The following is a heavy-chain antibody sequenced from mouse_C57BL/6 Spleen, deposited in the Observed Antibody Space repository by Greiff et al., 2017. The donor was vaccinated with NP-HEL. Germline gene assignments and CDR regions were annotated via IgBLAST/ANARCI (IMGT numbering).Heavy chain of an antibody. CDR2: IRNKANGYTT. CDR3: ARYPWRDWYFDV. CDR1: GFTFTDYY. Sequence: EVMLVESGGGLVQPGGSLSLSCAASGFTFTDYYMSWVRQPPGKALEWLGFIRNKANGYTTEYSASVKGRFTISRDNSQSILYLQMNALRAEDSATYYCARYPWRDWYFDVWGTGTTVTVSS. V-gene: IGHV7-3*01. J-gene: IGHJ1*03.